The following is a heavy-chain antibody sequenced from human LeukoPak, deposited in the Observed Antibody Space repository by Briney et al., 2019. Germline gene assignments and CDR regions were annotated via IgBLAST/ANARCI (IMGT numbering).Heavy chain of an antibody. CDR3: ARDWGSGEDAFDI. D-gene: IGHD3-10*01. J-gene: IGHJ3*02. CDR1: GGSISSGDYY. V-gene: IGHV4-30-4*08. CDR2: IYYSGST. Sequence: SETLSLTCTVSGGSISSGDYYWSWIRQPPGKGLEWIGYIYYSGSTYYNPSLKSRVTISVDTSKNQFSLKLSSVTAADTAVYYCARDWGSGEDAFDIWGQGTMVTVSS.